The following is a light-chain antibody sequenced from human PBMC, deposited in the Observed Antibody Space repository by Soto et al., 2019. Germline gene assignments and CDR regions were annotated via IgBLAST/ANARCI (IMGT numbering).Light chain of an antibody. CDR3: CSYAGSNTYV. CDR1: SSDVGNYNL. Sequence: QSALPQPASVSGSPGQSITISCTGTSSDVGNYNLVSWYQQYPDKAPKLIISEGTKRPSGVSDRFSGSKSGNTASLTISGLQAEDEVDYYCCSYAGSNTYVFGGGTKLTV. V-gene: IGLV2-23*01. J-gene: IGLJ3*02. CDR2: EGT.